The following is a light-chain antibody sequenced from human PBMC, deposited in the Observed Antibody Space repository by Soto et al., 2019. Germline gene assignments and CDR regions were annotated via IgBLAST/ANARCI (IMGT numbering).Light chain of an antibody. CDR3: QQYHACPLT. J-gene: IGKJ4*01. CDR2: GAS. V-gene: IGKV3D-15*01. CDR1: QTIGGQ. Sequence: EIVMTQSPASLSVSPGERATLSCRASQTIGGQLAWYQQKPGQTPRLLIKGASTRATGFSGRFSGSGSGTDFTLTITNLQSEDSGVYYCQQYHACPLTFGGGTKVDIK.